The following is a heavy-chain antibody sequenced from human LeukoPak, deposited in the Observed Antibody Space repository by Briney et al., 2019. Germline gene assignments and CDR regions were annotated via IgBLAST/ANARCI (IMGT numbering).Heavy chain of an antibody. CDR2: ISGSGGST. CDR3: AKDLVEYCSGGSCRPSYDY. Sequence: PGGCLRLSCAASGFAFSSYAMSWVRQAPGKGLEWVSAISGSGGSTYYADSVKGRLTISRDNSKNTLYLQMNSLRAEDTAVYYCAKDLVEYCSGGSCRPSYDYWGQGTLVTVSS. D-gene: IGHD2-15*01. CDR1: GFAFSSYA. J-gene: IGHJ4*02. V-gene: IGHV3-23*01.